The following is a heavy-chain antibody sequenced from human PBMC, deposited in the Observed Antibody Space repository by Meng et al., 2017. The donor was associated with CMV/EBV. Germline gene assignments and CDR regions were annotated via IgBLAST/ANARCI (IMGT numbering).Heavy chain of an antibody. CDR1: GDSLSRYY. J-gene: IGHJ6*02. CDR3: ARDRLGSSGHYYYFGMDV. D-gene: IGHD6-19*01. CDR2: ISYSGST. V-gene: IGHV4-59*01. Sequence: GSLRLSCTVSGDSLSRYYWSWIRQPPGRGLEWIGYISYSGSTNYNPFLRSRVTISVDTSKNQFSLKLTSVTASDTAVYFCARDRLGSSGHYYYFGMDVWGQGTTVTVSS.